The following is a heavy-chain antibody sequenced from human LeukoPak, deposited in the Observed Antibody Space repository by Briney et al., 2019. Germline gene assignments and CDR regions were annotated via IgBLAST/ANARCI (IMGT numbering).Heavy chain of an antibody. V-gene: IGHV4-59*12. D-gene: IGHD5-18*01. CDR1: GGSISSYY. CDR3: ARDTGDTFSLDY. Sequence: TSETLSLTCTVSGGSISSYYWSWIRQPPGKGLEWIGYIYYSGSTNYNPSLKSRVTISVDTSKNQFSLKLSSVTAADTAVYYCARDTGDTFSLDYWGQGTLVTVSS. CDR2: IYYSGST. J-gene: IGHJ4*02.